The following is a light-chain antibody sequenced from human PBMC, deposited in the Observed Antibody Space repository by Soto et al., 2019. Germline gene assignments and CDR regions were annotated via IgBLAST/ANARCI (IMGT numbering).Light chain of an antibody. CDR3: QQSGSSPRT. CDR2: GAS. J-gene: IGKJ1*01. Sequence: EILLTQSPGTLSLSPGERATVSCRASQSVSSPYVAWYQHKPGQAPRLLISGASTRATGIPDRFSGSGSGTDFSLSISRLEPEDFAVYYCQQSGSSPRTFGQGTKVEVK. V-gene: IGKV3-20*01. CDR1: QSVSSPY.